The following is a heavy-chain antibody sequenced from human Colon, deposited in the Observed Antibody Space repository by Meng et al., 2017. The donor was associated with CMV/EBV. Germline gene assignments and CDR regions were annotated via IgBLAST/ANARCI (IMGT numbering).Heavy chain of an antibody. J-gene: IGHJ4*02. CDR1: GFTFSDYS. Sequence: GGSLRLSCEGSGFTFSDYSMSWVRQAPGTGLEWVSSISGRSIHIFYADSVKGRFTLSRDNARNSLYLQMDSLRADDTAVYYCARGRGYCSSTGCYSNFDYWGQGALVTVSS. CDR2: ISGRSIHI. CDR3: ARGRGYCSSTGCYSNFDY. V-gene: IGHV3-21*01. D-gene: IGHD2-2*01.